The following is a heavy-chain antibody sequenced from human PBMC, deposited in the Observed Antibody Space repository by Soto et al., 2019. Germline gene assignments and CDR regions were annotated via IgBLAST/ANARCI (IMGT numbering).Heavy chain of an antibody. CDR3: AKALPPGGYDSPVGMDV. CDR2: ISYDGSNK. V-gene: IGHV3-30*18. D-gene: IGHD5-12*01. J-gene: IGHJ6*02. Sequence: QVPLVESGGGVVQPGRSLRLSCAASGFTFSSYGMHWVRQAPGKGLEWVAVISYDGSNKYYADSVKGRFTISRDNSKNTLYLQMNSLRAEDTAVYYCAKALPPGGYDSPVGMDVWGQGTTVTVSS. CDR1: GFTFSSYG.